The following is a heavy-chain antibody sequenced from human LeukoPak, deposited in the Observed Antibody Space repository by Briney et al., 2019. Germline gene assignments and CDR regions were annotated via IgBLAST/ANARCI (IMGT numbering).Heavy chain of an antibody. J-gene: IGHJ4*02. CDR3: ARIRRGYDSSGRYYFDY. CDR2: IYYSGST. V-gene: IGHV4-30-4*08. CDR1: GGSISSGDYY. Sequence: PSETLSLTCTVSGGSISSGDYYWSWIRQPPGKGLEWIGYIYYSGSTYYNPSLKSRVTISVDTSKNQFSLKLSSVTAADTAVYYCARIRRGYDSSGRYYFDYWGQGTLVTVSS. D-gene: IGHD3-22*01.